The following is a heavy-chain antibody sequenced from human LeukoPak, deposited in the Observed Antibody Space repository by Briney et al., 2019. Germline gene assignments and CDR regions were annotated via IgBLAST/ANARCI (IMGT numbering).Heavy chain of an antibody. V-gene: IGHV1-69*05. CDR3: ARGRDDFWSGYYTKENWFDP. Sequence: SVKVSCKASGGTFSSYAISWVRQAPGQGLEWMGGIIPIFGTANYAQKFQGRVTITRNTSISTAYMELSSLRSEDTAVYYCARGRDDFWSGYYTKENWFDPWGQGTLVTVSS. D-gene: IGHD3-3*01. CDR2: IIPIFGTA. CDR1: GGTFSSYA. J-gene: IGHJ5*02.